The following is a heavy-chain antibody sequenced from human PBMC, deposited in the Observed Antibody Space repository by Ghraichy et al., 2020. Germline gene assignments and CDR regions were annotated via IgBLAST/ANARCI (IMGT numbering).Heavy chain of an antibody. CDR3: ARLMRGTSGTYGMDV. V-gene: IGHV3-23*01. CDR1: GFTFDSYA. D-gene: IGHD2-8*01. J-gene: IGHJ6*02. Sequence: GGSLSLSCAASGFTFDSYAQTWVRQAPGKGLEWVSTISNRGGSTYYADSVKGRFTISRDNFRNMMYLEMNSLRADDTAVYYCARLMRGTSGTYGMDVWGQGTTVTVSS. CDR2: ISNRGGST.